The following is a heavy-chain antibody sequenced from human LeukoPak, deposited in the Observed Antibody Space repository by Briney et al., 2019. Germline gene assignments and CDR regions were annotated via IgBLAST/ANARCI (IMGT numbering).Heavy chain of an antibody. J-gene: IGHJ4*02. D-gene: IGHD5-24*01. V-gene: IGHV3-23*01. CDR2: ISGSGSGGST. Sequence: GGSLRLSCAASGFTFSSSAMSWVRQAPGKGLEWVSSISGSGSGGSTYYADSVKGRFTISKDNSKNTLYLQMNSLRAEDTAVYYCAKSGYNRFDYWGQGTLVTVSS. CDR1: GFTFSSSA. CDR3: AKSGYNRFDY.